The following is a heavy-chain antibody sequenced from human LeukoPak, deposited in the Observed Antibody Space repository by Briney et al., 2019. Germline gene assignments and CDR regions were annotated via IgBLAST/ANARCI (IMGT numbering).Heavy chain of an antibody. CDR3: AKPPVVAVAALYFDY. V-gene: IGHV4-34*01. D-gene: IGHD6-19*01. CDR1: GGSFSGYY. J-gene: IGHJ4*02. Sequence: PSETLSLTCAVYGGSFSGYYWSWIRQPPGKWLEWIGEINHSGSTNYNPSLKSRVTISVDTSKNQFSLKLSSVTAADTAVYYCAKPPVVAVAALYFDYWGQGTLVTVSS. CDR2: INHSGST.